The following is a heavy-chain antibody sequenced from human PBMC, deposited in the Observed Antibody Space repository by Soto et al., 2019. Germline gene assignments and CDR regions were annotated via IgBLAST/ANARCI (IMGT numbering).Heavy chain of an antibody. V-gene: IGHV3-7*01. CDR2: IKQDGSEK. J-gene: IGHJ3*02. Sequence: EVQLVESGGGLVQPGGSLRLSCAASGFTFSSYWMSWVRQAPGKGLEWVANIKQDGSEKYYVDSVKGRFTISRDNAKNSLYLQMNSLRAEDTAVYYCARERYFDFIDAFDIWGQGTMVTVSS. D-gene: IGHD3-9*01. CDR3: ARERYFDFIDAFDI. CDR1: GFTFSSYW.